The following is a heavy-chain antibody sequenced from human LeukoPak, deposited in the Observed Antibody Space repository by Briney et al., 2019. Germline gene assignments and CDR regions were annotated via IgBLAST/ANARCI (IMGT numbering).Heavy chain of an antibody. CDR3: AKDPITGFANWFDP. D-gene: IGHD1-14*01. Sequence: GGSLRLSCAASGFTFSSYAMHWVRQAPGKGLEWVAVISYDGSNKYYADSVKGRFTISRDNSKNTLYLQMNSLRAEDTAVYYCAKDPITGFANWFDPWGQGTLVTVSS. J-gene: IGHJ5*02. V-gene: IGHV3-30-3*01. CDR2: ISYDGSNK. CDR1: GFTFSSYA.